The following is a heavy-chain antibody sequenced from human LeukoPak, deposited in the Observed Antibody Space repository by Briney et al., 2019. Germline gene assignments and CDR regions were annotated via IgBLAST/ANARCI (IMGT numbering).Heavy chain of an antibody. V-gene: IGHV3-7*01. CDR3: ARGSGYYLGHFDY. Sequence: PGGSLRLSCAVSGFTFSGYWMSWVRQAPGKGLELVANIKQDGSEKYYVDSVKGRFTISRDNAKNSLYLQMNSLRAEDTAVYYCARGSGYYLGHFDYWGQGTLVTVSS. D-gene: IGHD3-22*01. CDR1: GFTFSGYW. CDR2: IKQDGSEK. J-gene: IGHJ4*02.